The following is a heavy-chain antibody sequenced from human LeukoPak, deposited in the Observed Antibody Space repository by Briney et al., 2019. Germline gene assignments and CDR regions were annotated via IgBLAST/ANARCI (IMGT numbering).Heavy chain of an antibody. CDR3: ARARTDIVVVVAAKYYFDY. D-gene: IGHD2-15*01. CDR2: INHSGST. J-gene: IGHJ4*02. V-gene: IGHV4-34*01. CDR1: GGSFSGYY. Sequence: SETLSLTCAVYGGSFSGYYWSWIRQPPGKGLERIGEINHSGSTNYNPSLKSRVTISVDTSKNQFSLKLSSVTAADTAVYYCARARTDIVVVVAAKYYFDYWGQGTLVTVSS.